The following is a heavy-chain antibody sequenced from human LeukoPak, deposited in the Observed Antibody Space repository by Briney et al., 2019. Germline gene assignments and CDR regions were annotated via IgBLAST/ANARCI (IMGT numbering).Heavy chain of an antibody. V-gene: IGHV4-34*01. Sequence: SETLSLTCTVSGGSISSYYWSWIRQPPGKGLEWIGEINHSGSTNYNPSLKSRVTISVDTSKNQFSLKLSSVTAADTAVYYCARGRGNFDYWGQGTLVTVSS. CDR2: INHSGST. J-gene: IGHJ4*02. CDR3: ARGRGNFDY. CDR1: GGSISSYY.